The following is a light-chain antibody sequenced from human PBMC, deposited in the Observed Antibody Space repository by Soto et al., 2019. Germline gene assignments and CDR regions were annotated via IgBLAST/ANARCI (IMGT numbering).Light chain of an antibody. CDR1: QGISNY. Sequence: DVQMTQSPSSLSASVGDRVTITCRASQGISNYLTWHQQKPGKVPKVLIYAASTLQSGVPSRFSGSRSGSDFTLTISDLQPEDVATYYCQKYDSAPLTVGPGTKVDSK. V-gene: IGKV1-27*01. J-gene: IGKJ3*01. CDR3: QKYDSAPLT. CDR2: AAS.